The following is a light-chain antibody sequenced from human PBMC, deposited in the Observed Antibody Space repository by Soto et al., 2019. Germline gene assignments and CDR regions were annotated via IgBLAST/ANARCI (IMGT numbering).Light chain of an antibody. V-gene: IGKV3-20*01. CDR3: QQYVSWT. CDR1: QTISSNY. J-gene: IGKJ1*01. CDR2: GTS. Sequence: EIVLTQSPGTLSVSPGERATLSCRASQTISSNYLAWYQQKPGQAPSLLIYGTSSRATGIPDRFSGSGSGNDFTLTISRLEPEDSEIYYCQQYVSWTFGQGNKVEIK.